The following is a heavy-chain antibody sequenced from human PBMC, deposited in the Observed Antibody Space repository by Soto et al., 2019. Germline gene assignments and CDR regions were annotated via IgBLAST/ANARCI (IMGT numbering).Heavy chain of an antibody. Sequence: ASVKVSCKTSGYSFTSYGISWVRQAPGQGLEWMGWISAYNGNTNYPQKLQGRVTMTTDTSTSTAYMELRSLTSDDTAVYYCATYDSSGYYYFDYWGQGTLVTVSS. V-gene: IGHV1-18*01. CDR1: GYSFTSYG. J-gene: IGHJ4*02. D-gene: IGHD3-22*01. CDR3: ATYDSSGYYYFDY. CDR2: ISAYNGNT.